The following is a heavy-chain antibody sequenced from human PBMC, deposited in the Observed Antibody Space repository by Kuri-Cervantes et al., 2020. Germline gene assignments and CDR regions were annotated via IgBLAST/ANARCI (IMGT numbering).Heavy chain of an antibody. CDR3: AKGGEVRYFDWLLSWFDP. J-gene: IGHJ5*02. V-gene: IGHV3-53*01. CDR1: GFTVSSNY. CDR2: IYSGGST. Sequence: LSLTCAASGFTVSSNYMSWVRQAPGKGLEWVSVIYSGGSTYYADSVKGRFTISRDNSKNTLFLQMSSLRAEDTAVYYCAKGGEVRYFDWLLSWFDPWGQGTLVTVSS. D-gene: IGHD3-9*01.